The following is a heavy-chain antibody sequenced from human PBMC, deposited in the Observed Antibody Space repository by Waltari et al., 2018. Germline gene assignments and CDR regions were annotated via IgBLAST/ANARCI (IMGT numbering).Heavy chain of an antibody. CDR1: GYTFTGYY. D-gene: IGHD1-26*01. V-gene: IGHV1-2*06. Sequence: QVQLVQSGAEVKKPGASVKVSCKASGYTFTGYYMHWVRQAPGQGLEWMGRINPNSGGTNYAQKFQGRVTMTRDTSISTAYMELSRLRSDDTAVYYCARFRGVGATDYWYFDLWGRGTLVTVSS. CDR2: INPNSGGT. J-gene: IGHJ2*01. CDR3: ARFRGVGATDYWYFDL.